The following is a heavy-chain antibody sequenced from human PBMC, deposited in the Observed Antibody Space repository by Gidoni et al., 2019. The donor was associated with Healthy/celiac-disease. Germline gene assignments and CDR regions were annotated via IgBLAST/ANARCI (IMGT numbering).Heavy chain of an antibody. CDR1: VFTFDDYA. CDR3: AKDKGEQWLVYYYYYMDV. V-gene: IGHV3-9*01. CDR2: ISWNSGSI. J-gene: IGHJ6*03. Sequence: EVQLVESGGGLVQPGRSLRLSCSASVFTFDDYAMHWVRQAPGKGLEWVSGISWNSGSIGYADSVKGRFTISRDNAKNSLYLQMNSLRAEDTALYYCAKDKGEQWLVYYYYYMDVWGKGTTVTVSS. D-gene: IGHD6-19*01.